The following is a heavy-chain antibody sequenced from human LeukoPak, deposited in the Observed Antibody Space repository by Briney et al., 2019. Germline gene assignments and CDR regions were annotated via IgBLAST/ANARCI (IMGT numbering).Heavy chain of an antibody. Sequence: GGSLRLSCAASGFTVSSNYMSWVRQAPGKGLGWVSVIYNSGGTYYADYVKGRFTISRDNSKNTLYLQMNSLRAEDTAVYYCSRDVRYCSGGSCSSWGPGTLVTVSS. D-gene: IGHD2-15*01. V-gene: IGHV3-53*01. CDR1: GFTVSSNY. CDR2: IYNSGGT. J-gene: IGHJ4*02. CDR3: SRDVRYCSGGSCSS.